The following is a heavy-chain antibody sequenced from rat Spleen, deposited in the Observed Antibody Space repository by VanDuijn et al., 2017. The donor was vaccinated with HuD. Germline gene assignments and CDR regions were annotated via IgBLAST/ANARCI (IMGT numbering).Heavy chain of an antibody. J-gene: IGHJ2*01. CDR3: ARRETSFDY. CDR2: ITNSGGST. V-gene: IGHV5S23*01. Sequence: EVQLVESGGGLVQPGRSLKLSCAASGFTFSNYYMAWVRQAPTKGLEWVASITNSGGSTYYRDSVKGRFTISRDNAKSTLYLQMDSLRSEDTASYYCARRETSFDYWGQGVMVTVSS. CDR1: GFTFSNYY.